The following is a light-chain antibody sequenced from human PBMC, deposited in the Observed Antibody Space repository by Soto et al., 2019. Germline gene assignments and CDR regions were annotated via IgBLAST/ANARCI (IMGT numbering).Light chain of an antibody. Sequence: DIQLTQSPSFLSASVGDRVTVTCRASQGINSYLAWYQQKPGKAPKLLIYTASTLQSGVPSRFSGSGSGTEFTLTITSLQPEDFAAYYCQQLHSYPLTFGGGTKVDIK. V-gene: IGKV1-9*01. J-gene: IGKJ4*01. CDR3: QQLHSYPLT. CDR1: QGINSY. CDR2: TAS.